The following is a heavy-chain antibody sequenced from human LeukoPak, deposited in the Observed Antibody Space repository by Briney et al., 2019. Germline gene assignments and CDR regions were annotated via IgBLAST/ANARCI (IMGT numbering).Heavy chain of an antibody. D-gene: IGHD3-22*01. V-gene: IGHV1-69*05. CDR1: GGTFSSYA. CDR3: ARVVEGSSGYSDY. CDR2: IIPIFGTA. J-gene: IGHJ4*02. Sequence: ASVKVSCKASGGTFSSYAISWVRQAPGQGLEWMGGIIPIFGTANYAQKFQGRVTITTDESTSTAYMELSSLRSDDTAVYYCARVVEGSSGYSDYWGQGTLVTVSS.